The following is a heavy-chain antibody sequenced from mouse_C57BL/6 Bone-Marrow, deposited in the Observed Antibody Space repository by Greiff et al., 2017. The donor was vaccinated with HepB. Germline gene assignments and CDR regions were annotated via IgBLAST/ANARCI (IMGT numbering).Heavy chain of an antibody. V-gene: IGHV1-61*01. CDR1: GYTFTSYW. CDR2: IYPSDSET. D-gene: IGHD1-1*01. Sequence: QVQLQQPGAELVRPGSSVKLSCKASGYTFTSYWMDWVKQRPGQGLEWIGNIYPSDSETHYNQKFKDKATLTVDKSSSTAYMQLSSLTSEDSAVYYCAREDYYGSSPYYFDYWGQGTTLTVSS. J-gene: IGHJ2*01. CDR3: AREDYYGSSPYYFDY.